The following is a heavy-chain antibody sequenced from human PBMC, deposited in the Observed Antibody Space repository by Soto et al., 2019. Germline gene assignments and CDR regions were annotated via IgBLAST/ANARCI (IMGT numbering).Heavy chain of an antibody. D-gene: IGHD3-16*01. Sequence: EVQLVESGGGLVKPGGSLRLSCVGSGFTFSSYSVTWVRQAPGKGLEWVSSLNRSNYSQYIDSVKGRFTVSRDNARNSLFLQMNSLRVDDTAVYYCARIPGKLDFEPWGQGNLVSVSS. CDR3: ARIPGKLDFEP. CDR2: LNRSNYS. CDR1: GFTFSSYS. V-gene: IGHV3-21*01. J-gene: IGHJ5*02.